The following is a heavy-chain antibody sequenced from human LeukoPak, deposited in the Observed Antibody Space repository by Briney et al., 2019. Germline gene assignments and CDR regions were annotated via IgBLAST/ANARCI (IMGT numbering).Heavy chain of an antibody. CDR3: ARLVVPYYYYAMDV. D-gene: IGHD2-15*01. V-gene: IGHV4-39*01. CDR1: GGSISSNSYY. CDR2: IYYSGGT. J-gene: IGHJ6*02. Sequence: NPSETLSLTCTVSGGSISSNSYYWGWIRQPPGKGLEWIGSIYYSGGTSYNSSLKSRVTMSIDTSKSQFSLKVSSVTAADTAVYYCARLVVPYYYYAMDVWGQGTTLTVSS.